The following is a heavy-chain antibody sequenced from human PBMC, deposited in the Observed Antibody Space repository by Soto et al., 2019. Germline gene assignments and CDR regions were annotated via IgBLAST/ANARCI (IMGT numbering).Heavy chain of an antibody. V-gene: IGHV3-30*18. CDR1: GFTFSSYG. J-gene: IGHJ4*02. CDR2: ISYDGSNK. Sequence: PGGSLRLSCAASGFTFSSYGMHWVRQAPGKGLEWVAVISYDGSNKYYADSVKGRFTISRDNSKNTLYLQMNSLRAEDTAVYYCAKDGRVLLWFGELFKGYYFDYWGQGTLVTVSS. D-gene: IGHD3-10*01. CDR3: AKDGRVLLWFGELFKGYYFDY.